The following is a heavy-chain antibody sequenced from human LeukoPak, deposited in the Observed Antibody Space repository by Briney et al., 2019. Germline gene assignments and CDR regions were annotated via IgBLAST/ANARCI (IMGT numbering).Heavy chain of an antibody. CDR2: INPNSGGT. V-gene: IGHV1-2*02. D-gene: IGHD5-12*01. CDR1: GYTFTGYY. J-gene: IGHJ4*02. Sequence: ASVKVSCKASGYTFTGYYMHWVRQPPGQGLEGMGWINPNSGGTNYAQKFQGRVTMTRDTSISTAYMELSRLRSDDTAVHYCARGREWLRYIDYWGQGTLVTVSS. CDR3: ARGREWLRYIDY.